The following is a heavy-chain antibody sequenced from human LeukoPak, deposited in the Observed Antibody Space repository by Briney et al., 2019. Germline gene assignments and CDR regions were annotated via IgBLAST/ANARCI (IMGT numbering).Heavy chain of an antibody. V-gene: IGHV3-23*01. J-gene: IGHJ4*02. D-gene: IGHD6-13*01. Sequence: GGSLRLSCAASGFIFSNYAMRWVRQAPGKGLEWVSAISGSGGSIYYADSVKGRFTISRDNSKTTLYLQMNSLRVEDTAVYYCARRSPIAAAGTRRLEDWGQGTLVTVSS. CDR3: ARRSPIAAAGTRRLED. CDR2: ISGSGGSI. CDR1: GFIFSNYA.